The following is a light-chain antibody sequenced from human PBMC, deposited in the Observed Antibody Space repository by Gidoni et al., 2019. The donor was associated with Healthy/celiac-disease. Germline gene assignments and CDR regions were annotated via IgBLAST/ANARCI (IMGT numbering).Light chain of an antibody. CDR2: GNS. J-gene: IGLJ2*01. CDR3: QSYDSSLSVV. Sequence: QSVLTQPPSVSGAPGQRVTISCTGSSSNIGAGYDVHCYQPLPGTAPKLLIYGNSKRPSGVPDRFSGSKSGTSASLAITGLQAEDEADYYCQSYDSSLSVVFGGGTKLTVL. CDR1: SSNIGAGYD. V-gene: IGLV1-40*01.